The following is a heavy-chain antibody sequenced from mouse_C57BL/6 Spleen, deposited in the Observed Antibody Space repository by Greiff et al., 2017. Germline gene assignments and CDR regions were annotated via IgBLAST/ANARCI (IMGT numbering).Heavy chain of an antibody. CDR1: GYTFTSYW. D-gene: IGHD2-3*01. CDR2: IHPNSGST. CDR3: ARAGYYGAMDY. J-gene: IGHJ4*01. Sequence: QVQLQQPGAELVKPGASVKLSCKASGYTFTSYWMHWVKQRPGQGLEWIGMIHPNSGSTNYNEKFKSKATLTVDKSSSTAYMQLSSLTSADSAVXYCARAGYYGAMDYWGQGTSVTVSS. V-gene: IGHV1-64*01.